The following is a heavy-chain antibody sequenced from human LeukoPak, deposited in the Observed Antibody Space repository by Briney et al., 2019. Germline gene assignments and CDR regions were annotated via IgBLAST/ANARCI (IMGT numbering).Heavy chain of an antibody. D-gene: IGHD1-7*01. CDR2: IYYSGST. V-gene: IGHV4-59*01. CDR1: GGSISSYY. Sequence: SETLSHTCTVSGGSISSYYWSWIRQPPGKGLEWIGYIYYSGSTNYNPSLKSRVTISVDTSKNQFSLKLSSVTAADTAVYYCARTSINRNYYYYYYYYYMDVWGKGTTVTVS. J-gene: IGHJ6*03. CDR3: ARTSINRNYYYYYYYYYMDV.